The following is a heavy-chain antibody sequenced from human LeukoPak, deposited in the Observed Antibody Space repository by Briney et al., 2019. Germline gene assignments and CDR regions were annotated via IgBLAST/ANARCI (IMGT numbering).Heavy chain of an antibody. CDR3: ARSVRVPAAMCDY. Sequence: ETLSLTCAVYGGSFSGYYWSWIRQPPRKAREWIVEINHSGRTNYNPSLKSRVTISVDTSKNQFSLKLSSVTAADTAVYYCARSVRVPAAMCDYWGQGALVTVSS. D-gene: IGHD2-2*01. J-gene: IGHJ4*02. CDR1: GGSFSGYY. V-gene: IGHV4-34*01. CDR2: INHSGRT.